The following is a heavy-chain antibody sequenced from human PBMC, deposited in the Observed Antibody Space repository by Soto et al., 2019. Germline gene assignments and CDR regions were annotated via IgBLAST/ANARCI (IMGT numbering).Heavy chain of an antibody. CDR1: GGSISSFD. J-gene: IGHJ6*03. CDR2: IYHSGST. V-gene: IGHV4-59*12. Sequence: SETLSLTCTVSGGSISSFDWSWIRQPPGKGLEWIGYIYHSGSTNYNPSLKSRVTTSVDTSKNQFSLKLSSVTAADTAVYYCARSWGVTTSKNYYYYYYMDVWGKGTTVTVSS. CDR3: ARSWGVTTSKNYYYYYYMDV. D-gene: IGHD4-4*01.